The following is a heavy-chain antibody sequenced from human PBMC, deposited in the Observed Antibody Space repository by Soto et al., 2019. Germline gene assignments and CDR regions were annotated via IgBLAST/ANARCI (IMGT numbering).Heavy chain of an antibody. J-gene: IGHJ5*02. CDR2: INWNGGST. CDR1: GFTFDDYG. V-gene: IGHV3-20*04. Sequence: GGSLRLSCAASGFTFDDYGMSWVRQAPGKGLEWVSGINWNGGSTGYADSVKGRFTISRDNAKNSLYLQMNSLRAEDTALYYCAKIAPTRYATAATPPHDWFDPWGQGTLVTVSS. CDR3: AKIAPTRYATAATPPHDWFDP. D-gene: IGHD2-15*01.